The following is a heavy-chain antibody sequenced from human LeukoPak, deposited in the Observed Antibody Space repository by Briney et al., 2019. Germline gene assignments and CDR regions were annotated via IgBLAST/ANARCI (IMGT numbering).Heavy chain of an antibody. Sequence: ASVKVSCKASGYTFTGYYMHWVRQAPGQGLEWMGWINPDSGGTNYAQKFQGRVTMTRDTSISTAYMELSSLGSDETAVYYCARDLRGFGDYLDYWGQGTLVTVST. CDR2: INPDSGGT. V-gene: IGHV1-2*02. CDR1: GYTFTGYY. CDR3: ARDLRGFGDYLDY. D-gene: IGHD3-10*01. J-gene: IGHJ4*02.